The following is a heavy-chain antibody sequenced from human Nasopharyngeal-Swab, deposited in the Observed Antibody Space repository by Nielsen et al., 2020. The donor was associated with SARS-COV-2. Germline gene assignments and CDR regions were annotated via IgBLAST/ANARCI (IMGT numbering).Heavy chain of an antibody. CDR3: ATAGNYRFDN. Sequence: GASLKISCAASGFTFSSSWMHWIRQDPGKGLVWVARMNSDGSTINYGDSVMGRFIISRDNAKNILYLQMYSLRAEDTAVYYCATAGNYRFDNWGHGTLVTVSS. V-gene: IGHV3-74*01. CDR1: GFTFSSSW. D-gene: IGHD3-16*02. CDR2: MNSDGSTI. J-gene: IGHJ4*01.